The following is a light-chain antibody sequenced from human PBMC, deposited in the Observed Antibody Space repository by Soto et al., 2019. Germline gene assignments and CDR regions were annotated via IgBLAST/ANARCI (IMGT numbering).Light chain of an antibody. CDR3: QQYAVSPIT. CDR2: AAS. Sequence: EFVLTQSPGTLSLSLGEGATLSCRASQTVSKNYLAWYQQKAGQAPRLVIYAASTRATGIPDRFSGSGSGTDFTLTISRLEPEDFAVFYCQQYAVSPITFGQGTRLEI. V-gene: IGKV3-20*01. CDR1: QTVSKNY. J-gene: IGKJ5*01.